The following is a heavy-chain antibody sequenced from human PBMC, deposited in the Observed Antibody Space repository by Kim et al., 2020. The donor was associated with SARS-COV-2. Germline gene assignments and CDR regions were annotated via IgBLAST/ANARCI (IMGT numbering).Heavy chain of an antibody. V-gene: IGHV3-30-3*01. CDR1: GFTFSSYA. Sequence: GGSLRLSCAASGFTFSSYAMHWVRQAPGKGLEWVAVISYDGSNKYYADSVKGRFTISRDNSKNTLYLQMNSLRAEDTAVYYCARDRSRVGATYLDYWGQGTLVTVSS. CDR2: ISYDGSNK. D-gene: IGHD1-26*01. J-gene: IGHJ4*02. CDR3: ARDRSRVGATYLDY.